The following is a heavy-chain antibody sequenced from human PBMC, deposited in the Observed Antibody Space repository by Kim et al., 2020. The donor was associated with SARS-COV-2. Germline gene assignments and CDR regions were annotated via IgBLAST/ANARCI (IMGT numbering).Heavy chain of an antibody. D-gene: IGHD2-15*01. V-gene: IGHV4-31*03. CDR2: IYYSGST. Sequence: SETLSLTCTVSGGSISSGGYYWSWIRQHPWKGLEWIGYIYYSGSTYYNPSLKSRVTISVDTSKNQFSLKLSSVTAADTAVYYCAREKRYCSGGSCYGGDFDYWGQGTLVTVSS. J-gene: IGHJ4*02. CDR3: AREKRYCSGGSCYGGDFDY. CDR1: GGSISSGGYY.